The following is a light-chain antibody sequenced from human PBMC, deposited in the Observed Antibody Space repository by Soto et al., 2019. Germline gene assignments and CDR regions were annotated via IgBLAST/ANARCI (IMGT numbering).Light chain of an antibody. CDR3: CSYAGSSTFYVV. J-gene: IGLJ2*01. V-gene: IGLV2-23*03. Sequence: QSALTQPASVSGSPGQSITISCTGTSSDVGSYNLVSWYQQHPGKAPKLMIYEGSKRPSGVSNRFSGSKSGNTASLTISGLQAEDEAVYYCCSYAGSSTFYVVFGGGTKLTVL. CDR1: SSDVGSYNL. CDR2: EGS.